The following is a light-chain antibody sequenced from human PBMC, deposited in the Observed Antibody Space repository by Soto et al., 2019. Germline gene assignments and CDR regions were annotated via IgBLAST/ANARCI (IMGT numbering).Light chain of an antibody. J-gene: IGKJ3*01. CDR3: QQRSIWPLT. CDR1: QTVGRS. V-gene: IGKV3-11*01. CDR2: DAS. Sequence: EILLTQSPATLSLSPGERATLSCGASQTVGRSLDWYQKKNGKAPRLLISDASNRATGIPARLSGSGYGTDLTITISSMESEDFEFYYCQQRSIWPLTFGHGTKVDIK.